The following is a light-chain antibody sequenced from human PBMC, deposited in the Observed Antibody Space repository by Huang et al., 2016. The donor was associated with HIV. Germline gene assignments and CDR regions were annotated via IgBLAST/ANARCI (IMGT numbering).Light chain of an antibody. CDR2: GAS. CDR3: QQYDSSPPT. Sequence: EIVLTQSPGTLSLSPGERATLSCRASPSISNSYLAWYQQKPGQATRLLIYGASSRATDIPDRFSGSGSGTVFTLTITRLEPEDSAVYFCQQYDSSPPTFGGETKVEIK. J-gene: IGKJ4*01. V-gene: IGKV3-20*01. CDR1: PSISNSY.